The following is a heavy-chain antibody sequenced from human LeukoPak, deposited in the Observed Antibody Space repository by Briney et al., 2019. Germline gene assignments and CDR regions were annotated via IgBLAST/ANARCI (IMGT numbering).Heavy chain of an antibody. D-gene: IGHD2-15*01. J-gene: IGHJ4*02. Sequence: SQTLSLTCSISGDSVSSNSAAWNWIRQSPSRGLEWLGRTYYRSKWYNDYAVSVKSRITINSDTSKNQFSLQLNSVTPEDTAVYYCARRGYCSGGSCYFFDYWGQGTLVTVSS. V-gene: IGHV6-1*01. CDR1: GDSVSSNSAA. CDR3: ARRGYCSGGSCYFFDY. CDR2: TYYRSKWYN.